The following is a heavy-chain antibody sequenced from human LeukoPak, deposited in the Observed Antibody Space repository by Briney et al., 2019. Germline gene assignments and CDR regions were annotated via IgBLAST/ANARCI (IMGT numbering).Heavy chain of an antibody. CDR2: IKSISDGETT. CDR1: GFTFSEAW. Sequence: GGSLSLSCAASGFTFSEAWMSWVRQAPGEARECVGRIKSISDGETTDHAAPVKGRFTISRDDSKNTLYLQMNSLKTEDTAVYYCTAMQTGGYEHLFDYWGQGTLVTVSS. D-gene: IGHD3-22*01. J-gene: IGHJ4*02. CDR3: TAMQTGGYEHLFDY. V-gene: IGHV3-15*01.